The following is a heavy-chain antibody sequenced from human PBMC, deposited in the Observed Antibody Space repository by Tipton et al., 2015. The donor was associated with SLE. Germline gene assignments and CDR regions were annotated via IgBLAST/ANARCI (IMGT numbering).Heavy chain of an antibody. CDR2: IYYSGST. V-gene: IGHV4-59*01. D-gene: IGHD6-6*01. CDR1: GGSISSYY. CDR3: ARGPPVASYYYYMDV. J-gene: IGHJ6*03. Sequence: TLSLTCSVSGGSISSYYRSWIRQPPGKRLEWIGYIYYSGSTNYNSSLKSRVTISVDTSRNQLSLRLSAVTAADTAVYYCARGPPVASYYYYMDVWGKGTTVTVSS.